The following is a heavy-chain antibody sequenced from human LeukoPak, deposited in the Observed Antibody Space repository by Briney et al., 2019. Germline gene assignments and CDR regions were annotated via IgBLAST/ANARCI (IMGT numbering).Heavy chain of an antibody. D-gene: IGHD3-3*01. CDR3: ARGGLRLLEWLSPFDY. CDR2: IKQDGSEK. CDR1: GFTFSSYW. J-gene: IGHJ4*02. Sequence: QPGGSLRLSCAASGFTFSSYWMSWVRQAPGKGLEWVANIKQDGSEKYYVDSVKGRFIISRDNAKNSLYLQMNSLRVEDTAVYYCARGGLRLLEWLSPFDYWGQGTLVTVSS. V-gene: IGHV3-7*01.